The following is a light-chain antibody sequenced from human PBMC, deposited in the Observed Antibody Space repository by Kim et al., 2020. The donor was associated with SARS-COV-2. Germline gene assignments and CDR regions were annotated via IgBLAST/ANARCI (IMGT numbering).Light chain of an antibody. V-gene: IGKV3-11*01. CDR2: ETS. CDR3: QQRYDWPLT. Sequence: LSPGERATLSCRASQSVGNSLAWFQQKPGQAPRLLIFETSNRDTGTPARFSGSGSGTGFTLTISSLEPEDFAVYYCQQRYDWPLTFGGGTKVDIK. CDR1: QSVGNS. J-gene: IGKJ4*01.